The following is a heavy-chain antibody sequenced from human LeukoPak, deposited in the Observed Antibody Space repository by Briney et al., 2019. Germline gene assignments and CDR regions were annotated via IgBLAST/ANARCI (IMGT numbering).Heavy chain of an antibody. CDR1: GFTVSSNY. D-gene: IGHD3-22*01. V-gene: IGHV3-23*01. J-gene: IGHJ4*02. Sequence: PGGSLRLSCAASGFTVSSNYMSWVRQAPGKGLEWVSAISGSGGSTYYADSVKGRFTISRDNSKNTLYLQMNSLRAEDTAVYYCAKKEYYYDSSGYYYWGQGTLVTVSS. CDR2: ISGSGGST. CDR3: AKKEYYYDSSGYYY.